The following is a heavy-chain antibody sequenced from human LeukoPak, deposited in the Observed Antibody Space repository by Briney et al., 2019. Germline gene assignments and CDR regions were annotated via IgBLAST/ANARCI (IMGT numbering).Heavy chain of an antibody. V-gene: IGHV3-23*01. CDR3: ARDMVATLDY. CDR1: GFTFSSYG. D-gene: IGHD5-12*01. J-gene: IGHJ4*02. CDR2: ISGSGGST. Sequence: GGSLRLSCAASGFTFSSYGMSWVRQAPGKGLEWVSAISGSGGSTYYADSVKGRFTISRDNAKNSLYLQMNSLRAEDTAVYYCARDMVATLDYWGQGTLVTVSS.